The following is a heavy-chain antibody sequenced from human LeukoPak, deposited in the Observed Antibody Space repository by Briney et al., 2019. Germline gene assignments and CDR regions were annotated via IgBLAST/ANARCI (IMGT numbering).Heavy chain of an antibody. CDR2: FDPEDGET. CDR1: GYTLTELS. CDR3: ATAPRDSSGYYSDY. V-gene: IGHV1-24*01. J-gene: IGHJ4*02. Sequence: ASVKVSCKVSGYTLTELSMHWVRPAPGKGLEWMGGFDPEDGETIYAQKFQGRVTMTEDTSTDTAYMELSSLRSEDTAVYYCATAPRDSSGYYSDYWGQGTLVTVSS. D-gene: IGHD3-22*01.